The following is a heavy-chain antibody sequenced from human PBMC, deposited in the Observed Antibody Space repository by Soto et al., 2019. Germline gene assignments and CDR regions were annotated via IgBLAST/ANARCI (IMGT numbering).Heavy chain of an antibody. J-gene: IGHJ5*02. CDR1: GFTFSSYG. V-gene: IGHV3-33*01. CDR3: ARDRHYGSGTLPTYWFDP. Sequence: QVQLVESGGGVVQPGRSLRLSCAASGFTFSSYGMHWVRQAPGKGLEWVAGIWYDGSNKYYADSVKGRFTISRDNSKNTLYLQMNSLRAEDTAVYYCARDRHYGSGTLPTYWFDPWGQGTLVTVSS. D-gene: IGHD3-10*01. CDR2: IWYDGSNK.